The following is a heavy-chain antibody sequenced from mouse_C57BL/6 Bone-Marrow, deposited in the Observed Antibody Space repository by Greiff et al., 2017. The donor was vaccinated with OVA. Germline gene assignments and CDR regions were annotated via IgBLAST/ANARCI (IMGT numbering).Heavy chain of an antibody. Sequence: QVQLKQPGAELVMPGASVKLSCKASGYTFTSYWMHWVKQRPGQGLEWIGEIDPSDSYTNYNQKFKGKSTLTVDKSSSTAYMQLSSLTSEDSAVYYCARNYVTYAMDYWGQGTSVTVSS. D-gene: IGHD1-1*01. V-gene: IGHV1-69*01. CDR3: ARNYVTYAMDY. CDR2: IDPSDSYT. CDR1: GYTFTSYW. J-gene: IGHJ4*01.